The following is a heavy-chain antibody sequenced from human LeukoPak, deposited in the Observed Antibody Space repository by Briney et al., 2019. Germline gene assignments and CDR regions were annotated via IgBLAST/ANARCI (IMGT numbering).Heavy chain of an antibody. CDR2: MSTDGSYI. CDR1: GFSLSSYN. D-gene: IGHD6-13*01. CDR3: AKDPSSWYNYYYYMDV. Sequence: PGGSLRLSCVASGFSLSSYNMNWVRQAPGKGLEWVSVMSTDGSYIHYADSVKGRFIISRDNSKNTLYLQMNSLRAEDTAVYYCAKDPSSWYNYYYYMDVWGKGTTVTVSS. J-gene: IGHJ6*03. V-gene: IGHV3-21*01.